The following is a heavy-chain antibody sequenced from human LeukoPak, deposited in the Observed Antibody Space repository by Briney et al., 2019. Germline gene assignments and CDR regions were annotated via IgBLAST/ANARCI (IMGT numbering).Heavy chain of an antibody. J-gene: IGHJ4*02. CDR3: ARDPLVALYYFDY. CDR2: ISSSSSYI. D-gene: IGHD5-12*01. V-gene: IGHV3-21*01. Sequence: GGSLRLSCAASGFTFSSYSMNWVRQAPGKGLEWVSSISSSSSYIYYADSVKGRFTISRDNAKNSLYLQMNSLRAEDTAVYYCARDPLVALYYFDYWGQGTLVTVSS. CDR1: GFTFSSYS.